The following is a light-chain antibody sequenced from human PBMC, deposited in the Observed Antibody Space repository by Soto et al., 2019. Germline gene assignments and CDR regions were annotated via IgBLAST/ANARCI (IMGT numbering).Light chain of an antibody. Sequence: QSALTQPASVSGSPGQSITISCTGTSSDVGGYNYVSWYQQHPGEVPKLMIFDVSNRPSGVSNRFSGSKSGNTASLSISGLQAEDEADYYCSSYTSSNNVVFGGGTKLTVL. CDR3: SSYTSSNNVV. J-gene: IGLJ2*01. CDR2: DVS. V-gene: IGLV2-14*01. CDR1: SSDVGGYNY.